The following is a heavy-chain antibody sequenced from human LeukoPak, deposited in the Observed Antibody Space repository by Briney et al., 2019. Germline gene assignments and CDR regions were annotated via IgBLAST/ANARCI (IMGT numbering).Heavy chain of an antibody. D-gene: IGHD4-11*01. V-gene: IGHV7-4-1*02. J-gene: IGHJ6*02. Sequence: ASVKVSCKASGYTFTSNYIHWVRQAPGQGLEWMGWINTNTGNPAYAQGFTGRFVFSLDTSVSTAYLQISTLRAEDTAVYYCARGPYSGMDVWGQGTTVTVSS. CDR1: GYTFTSNY. CDR3: ARGPYSGMDV. CDR2: INTNTGNP.